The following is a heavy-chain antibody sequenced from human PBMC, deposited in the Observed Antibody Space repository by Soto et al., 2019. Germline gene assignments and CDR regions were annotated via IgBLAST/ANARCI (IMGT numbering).Heavy chain of an antibody. CDR3: ARDEVAARNHYYYGMEV. D-gene: IGHD6-6*01. CDR2: IIPIFGTA. V-gene: IGHV1-69*06. J-gene: IGHJ6*01. CDR1: GCTFSSYA. Sequence: SVKVSCKACGCTFSSYAISWVRQAAGQGLEWMGGIIPIFGTANYAQKFQGRVTITADKSTSTAYMELSSLRSEDTAVYYCARDEVAARNHYYYGMEVLGQGTTVTVSS.